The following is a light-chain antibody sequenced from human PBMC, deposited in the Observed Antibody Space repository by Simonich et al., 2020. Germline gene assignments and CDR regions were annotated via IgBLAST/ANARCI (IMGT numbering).Light chain of an antibody. V-gene: IGLV2-11*01. CDR2: DVS. J-gene: IGLJ3*02. CDR1: SSDVGGYNY. Sequence: QSALTQPRSVSGPPGQSVTISCTGTSSDVGGYNYVSRYQQHPGKAPKLMIYDVSTRPSGVPDRFSGSKYGNTASLTISGLQAEHEAEYYCCSYAGSYSWVFGGGTKLTVL. CDR3: CSYAGSYSWV.